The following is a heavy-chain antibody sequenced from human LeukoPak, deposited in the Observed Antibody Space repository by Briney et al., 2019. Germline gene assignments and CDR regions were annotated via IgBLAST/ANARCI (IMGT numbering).Heavy chain of an antibody. J-gene: IGHJ6*02. V-gene: IGHV3-49*04. Sequence: GGSLRLSCTASGFTFGDYAMSWVRQAPGKGLEWVGFIGSKAYGGTTEYAASVKGRFTISRDDSKSIAYLQMNSLKTEDTAVYYCTRGAVVRHYYYGMDVWGQGTTVTVS. CDR3: TRGAVVRHYYYGMDV. CDR2: IGSKAYGGTT. CDR1: GFTFGDYA. D-gene: IGHD2-15*01.